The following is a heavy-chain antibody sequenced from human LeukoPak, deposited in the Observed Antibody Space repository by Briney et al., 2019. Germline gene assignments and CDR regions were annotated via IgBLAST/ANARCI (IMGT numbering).Heavy chain of an antibody. CDR3: ARVSYYGSGSYSEYYFDY. V-gene: IGHV3-48*01. Sequence: GGSLRLSCAASGFTFSRHPMNWVRQAPGKGLEWVSYISPGTIYYADSVKGRFTISRDNSKNTLYPQMNSLRAEDTAVYYCARVSYYGSGSYSEYYFDYWGQGTLVTVSS. D-gene: IGHD3-10*01. J-gene: IGHJ4*02. CDR1: GFTFSRHP. CDR2: ISPGTI.